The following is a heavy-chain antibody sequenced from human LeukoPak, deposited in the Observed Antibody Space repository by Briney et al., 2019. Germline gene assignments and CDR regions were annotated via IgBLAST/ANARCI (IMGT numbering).Heavy chain of an antibody. CDR2: INPNSGGT. V-gene: IGHV1-2*06. CDR3: ARAAYYYDGSGYYLGD. CDR1: GYTFTDYY. Sequence: ALVKVSCKASGYTFTDYYMHWVRQAPGQGLEWMGRINPNSGGTNYAQKFQARVTMTRDTSISTAYMELSRLRSDDTALYYCARAAYYYDGSGYYLGDWGQGTLVTVSS. D-gene: IGHD3-22*01. J-gene: IGHJ4*02.